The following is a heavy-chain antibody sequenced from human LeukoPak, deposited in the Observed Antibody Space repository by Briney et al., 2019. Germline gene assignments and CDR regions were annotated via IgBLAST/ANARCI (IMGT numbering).Heavy chain of an antibody. J-gene: IGHJ6*03. CDR3: ARVYYDSSGYPEIYYYYYMHV. CDR1: GGSISSYY. V-gene: IGHV4-59*01. CDR2: IYYSGST. Sequence: PSETLSLTCTVSGGSISSYYWSWIRQPPGKGLEWIGYIYYSGSTNYNPSLKSRVTISVDTSKNQFSLKLSSVTAADTAVYYCARVYYDSSGYPEIYYYYYMHVWGKGTTVTVSS. D-gene: IGHD3-22*01.